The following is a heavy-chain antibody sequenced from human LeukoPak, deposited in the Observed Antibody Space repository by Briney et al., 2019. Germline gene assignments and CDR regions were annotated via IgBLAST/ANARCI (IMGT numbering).Heavy chain of an antibody. CDR3: TSSERGSYMFDY. V-gene: IGHV3-73*01. CDR1: GFTFSGSA. J-gene: IGHJ4*02. CDR2: IRNKANNYAT. D-gene: IGHD1-26*01. Sequence: QSGGSLRLSCAASGFTFSGSAMHWVRQASGKGLEWVARIRNKANNYATAYAASVKGRFTISRDDSKNTATLQMNSLKTEDTAVYYCTSSERGSYMFDYWGQGTLVTVSS.